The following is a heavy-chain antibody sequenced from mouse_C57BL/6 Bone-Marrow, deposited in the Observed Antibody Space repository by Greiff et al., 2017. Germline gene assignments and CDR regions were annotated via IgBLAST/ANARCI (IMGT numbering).Heavy chain of an antibody. CDR1: GYTFTSYW. Sequence: VKLVESGAELAKPGASVKLSCKASGYTFTSYWMHWVKQRPGQGLEWIGYINPSSGYTKYNQKFKDKATLTADKSSSTAYMQLSSLTYEDSAVYYCARRTIVPYWYFDVWGTGTTVTVSS. J-gene: IGHJ1*03. D-gene: IGHD2-5*01. V-gene: IGHV1-7*01. CDR3: ARRTIVPYWYFDV. CDR2: INPSSGYT.